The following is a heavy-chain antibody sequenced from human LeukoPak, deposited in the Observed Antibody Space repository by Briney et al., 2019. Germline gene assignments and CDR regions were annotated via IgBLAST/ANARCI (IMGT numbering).Heavy chain of an antibody. J-gene: IGHJ5*02. CDR1: GGSISSGGYY. CDR2: IYYSGST. CDR3: ARRGSSGWFDP. V-gene: IGHV4-61*08. D-gene: IGHD6-19*01. Sequence: PSETLSLTCTVSGGSISSGGYYWSWIRQPPGKGLEWIGYIYYSGSTNYNPSLKSRVTISVDTSENQFSLKLSSVTAADTAVYYCARRGSSGWFDPWGQGTLVTVSS.